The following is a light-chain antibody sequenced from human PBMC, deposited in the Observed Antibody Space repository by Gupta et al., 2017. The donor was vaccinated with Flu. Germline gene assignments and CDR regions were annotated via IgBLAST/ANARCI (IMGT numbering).Light chain of an antibody. V-gene: IGLV2-14*01. J-gene: IGLJ3*02. CDR3: SSYTTSGSRV. Sequence: QSALTQPASVFGSLGQSITISCTGSSTDVGASDYISWYQQHPGKAPRPKIYQVMNDLVNGPSAVSDHCSASKSGNTESPPTFALGTDDDADNYYSSYTTSGSRVFGGGTKLTVL. CDR2: QVMNDLV. CDR1: STDVGASDY.